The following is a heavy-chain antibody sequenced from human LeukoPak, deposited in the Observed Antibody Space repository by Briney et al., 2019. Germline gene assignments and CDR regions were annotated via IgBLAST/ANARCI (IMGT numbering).Heavy chain of an antibody. CDR2: IYYSGST. CDR3: ARVMSHGYRDY. V-gene: IGHV4-59*01. CDR1: GGSISSYY. Sequence: SETLSLTCTVSGGSISSYYWSWIRQPPGKGLEWIGYIYYSGSTNYNPSLKSRVTISVDTSKNQFSLKLSSVTAADTAVYYCARVMSHGYRDYLGQGTLVTVSS. J-gene: IGHJ4*02. D-gene: IGHD3-16*02.